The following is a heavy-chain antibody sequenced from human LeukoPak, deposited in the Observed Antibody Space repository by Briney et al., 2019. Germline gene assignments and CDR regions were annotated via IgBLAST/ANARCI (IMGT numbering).Heavy chain of an antibody. V-gene: IGHV4-59*01. D-gene: IGHD4-17*01. CDR1: GGSFSGYY. CDR3: ARTTVTTILYYYYYYMDV. J-gene: IGHJ6*03. CDR2: IYYSGST. Sequence: PSETLSLTCAVYGGSFSGYYWSWIRQPPGKRLEWIGYIYYSGSTNYNPSLKSRVTISVDTSKNQFSLKLSSVTAADTAVYYCARTTVTTILYYYYYYMDVWGKGTTVTISS.